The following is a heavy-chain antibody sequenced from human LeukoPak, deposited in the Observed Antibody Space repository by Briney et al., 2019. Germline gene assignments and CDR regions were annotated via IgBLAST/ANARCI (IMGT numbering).Heavy chain of an antibody. CDR3: ARGYDSSGYYPGALDY. CDR1: GLTFSSYISSYS. D-gene: IGHD3-22*01. CDR2: ISVRSSHI. V-gene: IGHV3-21*01. Sequence: GGSLRLSCAASGLTFSSYISSYSMHWVRQAPGKGLESVSSISVRSSHIYYADSVKGRFTISRDKAKSSLYLQMNSLRAEDTAVYFCARGYDSSGYYPGALDYWGQGTLVTVSS. J-gene: IGHJ4*02.